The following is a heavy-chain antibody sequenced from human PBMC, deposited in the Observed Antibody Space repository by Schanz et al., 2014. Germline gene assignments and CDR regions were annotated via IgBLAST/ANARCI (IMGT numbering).Heavy chain of an antibody. J-gene: IGHJ4*02. Sequence: EVQLVESGGGLVKPGGSLRLSCAASGFSFSSYAMSWVRQAPGKGLEWVSSFNDGGVNKYYADSVKGRFTISSDNSKSTLYLQMSSLRAEDTALYYCVRDELLWFGEVLSLDYWGQGALVTVSS. D-gene: IGHD3-10*01. CDR2: FNDGGVNK. CDR1: GFSFSSYA. CDR3: VRDELLWFGEVLSLDY. V-gene: IGHV3-23*04.